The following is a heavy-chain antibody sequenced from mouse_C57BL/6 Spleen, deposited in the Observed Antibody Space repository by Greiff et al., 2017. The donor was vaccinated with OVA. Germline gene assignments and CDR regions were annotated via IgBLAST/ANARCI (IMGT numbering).Heavy chain of an antibody. CDR1: GYAFSSSW. CDR2: IYPGDGDT. J-gene: IGHJ3*01. CDR3: VSDSSGYPWFAY. D-gene: IGHD3-2*02. Sequence: QVQLQQSGPELVKPGASVKISCKASGYAFSSSWMNWVKQRPGKGLEWIGRIYPGDGDTNYNGKFKGKATLTADKSSSTAYMQLSSLTSEDSAVYFFVSDSSGYPWFAYWGQGTLVTVSA. V-gene: IGHV1-82*01.